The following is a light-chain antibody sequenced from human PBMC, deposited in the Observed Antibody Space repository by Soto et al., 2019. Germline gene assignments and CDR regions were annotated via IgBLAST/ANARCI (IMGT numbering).Light chain of an antibody. CDR2: EGS. Sequence: QSVLTQPASVSGSPGQSITIYCIGTSNDVGFYELVSWYQQHQGKAPKLLIYEGSKRPSGVPDRFSGSKSGSTASLTVSGLQAEDEANYYYSSYAVNNIFVFGPENKV. J-gene: IGLJ1*01. V-gene: IGLV2-14*02. CDR1: SNDVGFYEL. CDR3: SSYAVNNIFV.